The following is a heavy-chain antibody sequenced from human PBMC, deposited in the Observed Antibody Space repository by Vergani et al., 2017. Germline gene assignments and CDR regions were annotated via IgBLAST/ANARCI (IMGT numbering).Heavy chain of an antibody. CDR3: ARAGSNDVLAYYYGMDV. D-gene: IGHD1-1*01. Sequence: QVQLVQSGAEVKKPGASVKVSCKASGYTFTGYYMHWVRQAPGQGLEWMGWINPNSGGTNYAQKFQGRVTMTRDTSISTAYMELSRLRSEDTAVYYCARAGSNDVLAYYYGMDVWGQGTTVTVSS. J-gene: IGHJ6*02. CDR1: GYTFTGYY. V-gene: IGHV1-2*02. CDR2: INPNSGGT.